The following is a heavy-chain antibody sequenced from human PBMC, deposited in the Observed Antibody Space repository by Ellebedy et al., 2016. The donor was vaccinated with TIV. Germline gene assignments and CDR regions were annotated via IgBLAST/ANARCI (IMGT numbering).Heavy chain of an antibody. D-gene: IGHD2-2*01. J-gene: IGHJ6*02. Sequence: GGSLRLXCVASGFTFSSYGMHWVRQAPGKGLEWVAVIWYDGSNKYYADSVKGRFTISRDDSKNTLYLQMNSLRVDDTAVYYCGRYARGFYGIDVWGQGTTVIVSS. CDR1: GFTFSSYG. CDR3: GRYARGFYGIDV. CDR2: IWYDGSNK. V-gene: IGHV3-33*01.